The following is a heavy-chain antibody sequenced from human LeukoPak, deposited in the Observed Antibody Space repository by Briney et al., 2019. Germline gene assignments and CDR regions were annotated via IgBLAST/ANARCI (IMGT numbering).Heavy chain of an antibody. Sequence: GGSLRLSCATSGFTFSDYYMTWIRQGPGMGLEWVAYINSGGGPIHYAVSVRGRFTISRDNAKNSLYLQMNSLRAEDTAVYYCARRLDFGDYGNGFDYWGQGSQVTVSS. J-gene: IGHJ4*02. D-gene: IGHD4-17*01. CDR3: ARRLDFGDYGNGFDY. V-gene: IGHV3-11*01. CDR1: GFTFSDYY. CDR2: INSGGGPI.